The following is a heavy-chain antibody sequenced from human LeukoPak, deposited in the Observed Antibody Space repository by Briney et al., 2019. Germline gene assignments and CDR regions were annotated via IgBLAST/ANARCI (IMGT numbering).Heavy chain of an antibody. J-gene: IGHJ4*02. CDR2: IYYSGST. V-gene: IGHV4-59*08. Sequence: SETLSLTCTVSGGSISSYYWSWIRQPPGKGLEWIGYIYYSGSTNYNPSLKSRVTISVDTPKNQFSLKLSSVTAADTAVYYCARLGPYSSSWYDYWGQGTLVTVSS. CDR3: ARLGPYSSSWYDY. CDR1: GGSISSYY. D-gene: IGHD6-13*01.